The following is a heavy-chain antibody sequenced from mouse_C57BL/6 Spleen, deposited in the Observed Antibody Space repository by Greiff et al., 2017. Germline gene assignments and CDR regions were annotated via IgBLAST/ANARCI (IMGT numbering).Heavy chain of an antibody. CDR1: GYTFTDYE. V-gene: IGHV1-15*01. D-gene: IGHD2-5*01. J-gene: IGHJ3*01. CDR2: IDPETGGT. CDR3: TRYHYSNFWFAY. Sequence: VQLQQSGAELVRPGASVTLSCKASGYTFTDYEMHWVKQTPVHGLEWIGAIDPETGGTAYNQKFKGKAILTADTSSSTAYLELRSLTSEDSAVYYCTRYHYSNFWFAYWGQGALVTVSA.